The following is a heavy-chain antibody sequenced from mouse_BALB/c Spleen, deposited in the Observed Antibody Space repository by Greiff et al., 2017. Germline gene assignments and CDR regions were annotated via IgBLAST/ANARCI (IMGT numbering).Heavy chain of an antibody. J-gene: IGHJ3*01. CDR2: ISSGGSYT. Sequence: EVNVVESGGDLVKPGGSLKLSCAASGFTFSSYGMSWVRQTPDKRLEWVATISSGGSYTYYPDSVKGRFTISRDNAKNTLYLQMSSLKSEDTAMYYCARRQGFAYWGQGTLVTVSA. CDR1: GFTFSSYG. CDR3: ARRQGFAY. V-gene: IGHV5-6*02.